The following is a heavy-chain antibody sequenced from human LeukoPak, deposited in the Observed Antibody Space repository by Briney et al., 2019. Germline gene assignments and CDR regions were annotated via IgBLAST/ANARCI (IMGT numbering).Heavy chain of an antibody. D-gene: IGHD4/OR15-4a*01. CDR1: GFTFSSYS. CDR2: ISSSSSYI. CDR3: ARDPYANHYYYYMDV. Sequence: GGSLRLSCAASGFTFSSYSMNWVRQAPGKGLEWVSSISSSSSYIYYADSVKGRFTISRDNAKNSLYLQMNSLRAEDTAVYYCARDPYANHYYYYMDVWGKGTTVTVSS. V-gene: IGHV3-21*01. J-gene: IGHJ6*03.